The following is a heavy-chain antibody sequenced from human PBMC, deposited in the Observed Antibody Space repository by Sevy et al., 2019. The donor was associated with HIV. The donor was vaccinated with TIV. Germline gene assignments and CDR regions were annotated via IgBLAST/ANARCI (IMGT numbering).Heavy chain of an antibody. Sequence: GESLKISCAASGFTFSSYAMSWVRQAPGKGLEWVSAISGSGGSTYYAVSVKGRFTISRDNSKNTLYLQMNSLRAEDTAVYYCAKILWDYYFDYWGQGTLVTVSS. V-gene: IGHV3-23*01. CDR3: AKILWDYYFDY. D-gene: IGHD2-21*01. CDR2: ISGSGGST. CDR1: GFTFSSYA. J-gene: IGHJ4*02.